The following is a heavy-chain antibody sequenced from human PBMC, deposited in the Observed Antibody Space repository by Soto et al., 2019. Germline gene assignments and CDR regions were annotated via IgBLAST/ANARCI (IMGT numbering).Heavy chain of an antibody. CDR1: GYSFTIYA. V-gene: IGHV1-3*01. Sequence: QVQLVQSGAEVKKPGASVKVSCKASGYSFTIYAMHWVRQAPGQRLEWMGWISAGNGNTKCSQKFQGRVTVTRDTYARTAETGLSSLRSEDTAVCYCARDAWGYYGMDGWGQGTTVTVSS. J-gene: IGHJ6*02. CDR2: ISAGNGNT. CDR3: ARDAWGYYGMDG. D-gene: IGHD3-16*01.